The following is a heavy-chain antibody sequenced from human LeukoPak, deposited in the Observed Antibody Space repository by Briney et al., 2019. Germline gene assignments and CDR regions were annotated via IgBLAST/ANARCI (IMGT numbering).Heavy chain of an antibody. Sequence: PSETLSLTCAVYGGSFSGYYWSWIRQPPGKGLEWIGEINHSGSTNYNPSLKSRVTISVDTSKSQFSLKLSSVTAADTAVYYCARGLDAFDYWGQGTLVTVSS. V-gene: IGHV4-34*01. J-gene: IGHJ4*02. CDR3: ARGLDAFDY. CDR1: GGSFSGYY. CDR2: INHSGST.